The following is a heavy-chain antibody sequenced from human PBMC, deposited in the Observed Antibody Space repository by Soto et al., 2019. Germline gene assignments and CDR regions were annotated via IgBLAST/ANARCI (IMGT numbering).Heavy chain of an antibody. J-gene: IGHJ4*02. CDR1: GFTFSSYS. CDR3: AAYLLYSSDFDF. CDR2: ISGGSSTI. V-gene: IGHV3-48*02. D-gene: IGHD6-25*01. Sequence: EVQLVESGGGLVQPGGSLRLSCAASGFTFSSYSMNWVRQAPGKGLEWVSYISGGSSTIYYADSVKGRFTISRDNAKNSLYLQMNSLRDEDTAVYYCAAYLLYSSDFDFWGQGTLVTVSS.